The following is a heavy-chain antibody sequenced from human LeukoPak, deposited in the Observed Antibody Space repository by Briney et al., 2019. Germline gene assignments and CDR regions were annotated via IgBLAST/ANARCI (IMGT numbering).Heavy chain of an antibody. V-gene: IGHV4-34*01. CDR3: ARLHLWPENWFDS. CDR1: GFTFSSYS. Sequence: GSLRLSCAASGFTFSSYSMNWVRQAPGKGLEWIGEVNHRGTVNYNPSLKSRVAISVDTSKNQFSLKLSSVTAADTAVYYCARLHLWPENWFDSWGPGTLVTVTS. J-gene: IGHJ5*01. D-gene: IGHD3-10*01. CDR2: VNHRGTV.